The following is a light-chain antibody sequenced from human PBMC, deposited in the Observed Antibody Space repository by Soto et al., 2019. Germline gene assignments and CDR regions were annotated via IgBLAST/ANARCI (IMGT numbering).Light chain of an antibody. J-gene: IGKJ4*01. V-gene: IGKV1-5*03. Sequence: DIQMTQSPSTLSASVGDRVTITCRASQSISSWLAWYQQKPGKAPKLLIYKASSLESGVPSRFSGSGSGTEFTLTISSLQPDDFATYYCQQYNSYAELTFGGGNKV. CDR2: KAS. CDR3: QQYNSYAELT. CDR1: QSISSW.